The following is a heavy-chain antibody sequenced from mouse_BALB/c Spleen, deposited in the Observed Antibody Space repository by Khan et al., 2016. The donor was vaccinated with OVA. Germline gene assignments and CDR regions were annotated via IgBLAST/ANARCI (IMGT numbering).Heavy chain of an antibody. J-gene: IGHJ3*01. CDR1: GFSLSTYG. CDR2: IRSGGST. D-gene: IGHD2-14*01. Sequence: QVRLQQSGPGLVQPSQSLSITCTVSGFSLSTYGIHWIRQSQGKGLEWLGVIRSGGSTDYNGAFISRLNITKDNSKSQVFFKMNSMQADDTAIYYCARNSHMYDCTYWGQGTLVTVSA. V-gene: IGHV2-2*01. CDR3: ARNSHMYDCTY.